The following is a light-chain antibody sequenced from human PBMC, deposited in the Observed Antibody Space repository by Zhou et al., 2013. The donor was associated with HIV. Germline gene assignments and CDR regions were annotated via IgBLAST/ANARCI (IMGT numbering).Light chain of an antibody. CDR2: DAS. V-gene: IGKV1-33*01. Sequence: DIQMTQSPSSLSASVGDRVTIACQASQDISNSLNWYQQKPGKAPKLLIYDASNLETGVPQVSVEVDLGQILLSPLAACSLKILQHINCQQYDNLPYTFGQGTKLEIK. CDR1: QDISNS. CDR3: QQYDNLPYT. J-gene: IGKJ2*01.